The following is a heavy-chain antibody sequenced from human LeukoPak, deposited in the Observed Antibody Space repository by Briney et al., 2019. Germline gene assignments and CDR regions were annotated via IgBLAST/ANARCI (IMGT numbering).Heavy chain of an antibody. CDR1: GFTVSSNY. CDR3: ARENGYSGYPGDYWFDP. CDR2: IYSGGST. J-gene: IGHJ5*02. Sequence: GGSLRLSCAASGFTVSSNYMSWVRQAPGKGLEWVSVIYSGGSTYYTDSVKGRFTISRDNSKNTLYFQMNSLRAEDTAVYYCARENGYSGYPGDYWFDPWGQGTLVTVSS. V-gene: IGHV3-53*01. D-gene: IGHD5-12*01.